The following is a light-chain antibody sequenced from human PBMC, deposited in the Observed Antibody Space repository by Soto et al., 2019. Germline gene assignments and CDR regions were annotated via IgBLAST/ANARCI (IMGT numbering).Light chain of an antibody. Sequence: DIQLTQSPSALSASIGDSVTITCRASQGISRYLAWIQQKPGKAPKSLIYGAVSLHSGVPSRFSGGGSGREFTLTISGLQPEDFATYYCQQYDGYPRTFGQGTKVEIK. J-gene: IGKJ1*01. CDR2: GAV. V-gene: IGKV1-16*01. CDR1: QGISRY. CDR3: QQYDGYPRT.